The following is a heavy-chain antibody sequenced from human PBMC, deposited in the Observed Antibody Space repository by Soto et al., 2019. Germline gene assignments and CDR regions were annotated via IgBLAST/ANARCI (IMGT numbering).Heavy chain of an antibody. J-gene: IGHJ6*03. CDR1: GFTFSSYA. Sequence: GGSLSCAASGFTFSSYAMSWVRQAPGKGLEWVSAISGRGDSTYYPDSVKGRFTISRDNSKNTLYLQMNSLRAEDTAVYYCAKSMIRIPAAIFYYMDVWGKGTTVTVSS. CDR3: AKSMIRIPAAIFYYMDV. CDR2: ISGRGDST. D-gene: IGHD2-2*01. V-gene: IGHV3-23*01.